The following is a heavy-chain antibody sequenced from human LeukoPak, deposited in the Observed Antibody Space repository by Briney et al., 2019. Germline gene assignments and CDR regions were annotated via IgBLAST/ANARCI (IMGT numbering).Heavy chain of an antibody. Sequence: PGGSLRLSCSASGFTFSSYAMHWVRHPPATGLEYLSAISTNGGSTYYADSVNGRFTISRDNSKNTLYLQMSSLRAEDTAVYYCVRKGYGDYIYDYWGQGTLVTVSS. J-gene: IGHJ4*02. CDR2: ISTNGGST. D-gene: IGHD4-17*01. V-gene: IGHV3-64D*06. CDR1: GFTFSSYA. CDR3: VRKGYGDYIYDY.